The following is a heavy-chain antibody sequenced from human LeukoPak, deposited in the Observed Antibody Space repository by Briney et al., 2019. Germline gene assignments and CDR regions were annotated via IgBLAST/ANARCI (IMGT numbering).Heavy chain of an antibody. CDR3: AREKEASGYDFWSGYYSDGLMDV. CDR2: INHSGST. V-gene: IGHV4-34*01. Sequence: SETLSLTCAVYGGSFSGYYWSWIRQPPGKGLEWIGEINHSGSTNYNPSLKSRVTISVDTSKNQFSLKLSSVTAADTAVYYCAREKEASGYDFWSGYYSDGLMDVWGKGTTVTVSS. D-gene: IGHD3-3*01. J-gene: IGHJ6*04. CDR1: GGSFSGYY.